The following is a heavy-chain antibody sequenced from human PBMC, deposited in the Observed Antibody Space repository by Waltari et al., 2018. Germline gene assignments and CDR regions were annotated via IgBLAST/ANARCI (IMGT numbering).Heavy chain of an antibody. CDR3: ARVVVATTGDWFDP. V-gene: IGHV4-38-2*01. Sequence: QVQLQESGPGLVKPSETLSLTCGVSGFSISSGYSWGWIRQPPGKGLEGLGSLHHSGSTYYNPSLKSRVTISADTSENHVSLRLSSVTAADTAVYYCARVVVATTGDWFDPWGQGTLVTVSS. CDR2: LHHSGST. D-gene: IGHD2-15*01. CDR1: GFSISSGYS. J-gene: IGHJ5*02.